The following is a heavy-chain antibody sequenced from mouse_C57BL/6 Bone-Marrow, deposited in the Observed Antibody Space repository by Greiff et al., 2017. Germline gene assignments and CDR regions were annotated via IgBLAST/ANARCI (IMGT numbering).Heavy chain of an antibody. J-gene: IGHJ2*01. D-gene: IGHD3-3*01. CDR1: GYTFTSYW. CDR3: ARGGPPAN. V-gene: IGHV1-50*01. Sequence: QVQLQQPGAELVKPGASVKLSCKASGYTFTSYWMQWVKQRPGQGLEWIGEIDPSDSYTNYNQKFKGKATLTVDTSSSTAYMQLSRLTSEDAAVYYCARGGPPANWGQGTTLTVSS. CDR2: IDPSDSYT.